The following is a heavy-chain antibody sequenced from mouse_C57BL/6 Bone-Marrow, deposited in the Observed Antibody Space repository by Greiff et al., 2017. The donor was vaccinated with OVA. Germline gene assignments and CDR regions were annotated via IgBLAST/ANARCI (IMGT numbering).Heavy chain of an antibody. J-gene: IGHJ1*03. V-gene: IGHV1-81*01. CDR2: IYPRSGNT. CDR3: ARSQLGSWYFDV. Sequence: VQRVESGAELARPGASVKLSCKASGYTFTSYGISWVKQRTGQGLEWIGEIYPRSGNTYYNEKFKGKATLTADKSSSTAYMELRSLTSEDSAVYFCARSQLGSWYFDVWGTGTTVTVSS. D-gene: IGHD4-1*02. CDR1: GYTFTSYG.